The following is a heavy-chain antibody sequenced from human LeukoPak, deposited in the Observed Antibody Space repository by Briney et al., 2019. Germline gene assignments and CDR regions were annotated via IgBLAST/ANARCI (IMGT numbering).Heavy chain of an antibody. CDR2: ISGSGGST. D-gene: IGHD2-15*01. CDR3: AREGYCSGGSCIHEAFDI. J-gene: IGHJ3*02. V-gene: IGHV3-23*01. CDR1: GFTFSSYA. Sequence: PGGSLRLSCAASGFTFSSYAMSWVRQAPGKGLEWVSAISGSGGSTYYADSVKGRFTISRDNSKNRLYLQMNSLRAEDTAVYYCAREGYCSGGSCIHEAFDIWGQGTMVTVSS.